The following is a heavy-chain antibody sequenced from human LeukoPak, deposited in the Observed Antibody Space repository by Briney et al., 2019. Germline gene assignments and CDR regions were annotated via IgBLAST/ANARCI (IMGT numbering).Heavy chain of an antibody. CDR2: INTNSGGT. Sequence: ASVKVSCKASGYTFTGYYIHWVRQAPGQGPEWMGWINTNSGGTNYGQKFQGRVTMTTDTSTSTAYMELRSLRSDDTAVYYCARGWSADSWGQGTLVTVSS. D-gene: IGHD2-15*01. J-gene: IGHJ4*02. CDR1: GYTFTGYY. CDR3: ARGWSADS. V-gene: IGHV1-2*02.